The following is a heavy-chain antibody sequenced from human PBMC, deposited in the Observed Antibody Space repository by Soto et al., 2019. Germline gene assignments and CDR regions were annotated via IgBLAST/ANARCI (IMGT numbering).Heavy chain of an antibody. CDR3: ARDPNCSGGSCALYYYYGMDV. V-gene: IGHV3-33*01. Sequence: VGSLRLSCAASGFTFSSYGMHWVRQAPGKGLEWVAVIWYDGSNKYYADSVKGRFTISRDNSKNTLYLQMNSLRAEDTAVYYCARDPNCSGGSCALYYYYGMDVWGQGTTVTVSS. CDR2: IWYDGSNK. CDR1: GFTFSSYG. J-gene: IGHJ6*02. D-gene: IGHD2-15*01.